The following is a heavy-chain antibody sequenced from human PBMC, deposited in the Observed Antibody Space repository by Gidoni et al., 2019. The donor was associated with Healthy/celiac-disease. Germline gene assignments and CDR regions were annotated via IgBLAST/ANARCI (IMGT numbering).Heavy chain of an antibody. CDR1: GGSFSGYY. D-gene: IGHD3-10*01. V-gene: IGHV4-34*01. CDR3: AREHRVRVRGDLNWFDP. CDR2: INHSGST. J-gene: IGHJ5*02. Sequence: QVQLQQCGAGLLKPSETLSLTCAVYGGSFSGYYWSWIRQPPGKGLEWIGEINHSGSTNYNPSLKSRVTISVDTSKNQFSLKLSSVTAADTAVYYCAREHRVRVRGDLNWFDPWGQGTLVTVSS.